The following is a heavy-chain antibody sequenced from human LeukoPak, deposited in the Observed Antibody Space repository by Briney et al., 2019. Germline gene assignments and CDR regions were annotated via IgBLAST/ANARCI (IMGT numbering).Heavy chain of an antibody. CDR3: ATMDTRYSSGWYRFDY. D-gene: IGHD6-19*01. Sequence: ASVKVSCKASGYTFTSYYMHWVRQAPGQGLEWMGGFDPEDGETIYAQKFQGRVTMTEDTSTDTAYMELSSLSSEDTAVYYCATMDTRYSSGWYRFDYWGQGTLVTVSS. CDR2: FDPEDGET. J-gene: IGHJ4*02. V-gene: IGHV1-24*01. CDR1: GYTFTSYY.